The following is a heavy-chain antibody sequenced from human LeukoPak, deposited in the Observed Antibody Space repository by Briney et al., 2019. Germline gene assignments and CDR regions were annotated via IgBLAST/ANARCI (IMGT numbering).Heavy chain of an antibody. D-gene: IGHD3-10*01. CDR3: ATELLSFGESRGDY. J-gene: IGHJ4*02. CDR2: ISGYNGNT. CDR1: GYTFTGYY. Sequence: ASVKVSCKASGYTFTGYYMHWVRQAPGQGLEWMGWISGYNGNTNYAQKLQGRVTMTTDTSTSTAYMELSSLRSEDTAVYYCATELLSFGESRGDYWGQGTLVTVSS. V-gene: IGHV1-18*04.